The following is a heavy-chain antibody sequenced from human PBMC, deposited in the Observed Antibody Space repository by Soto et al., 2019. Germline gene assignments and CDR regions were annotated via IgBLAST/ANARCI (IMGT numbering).Heavy chain of an antibody. J-gene: IGHJ6*02. D-gene: IGHD6-19*01. CDR1: GGSISSGGYY. CDR2: MYHSGST. CDR3: ARDFTDSSGPTLGMDV. Sequence: TSETLSLTCTVSGGSISSGGYYWSWIRQHPGKGLEWIGYMYHSGSTYYNPSLKSRVTISVDTSKKQFSLKLSSVTAADTAVYYCARDFTDSSGPTLGMDVWGQGTTVTSP. V-gene: IGHV4-31*03.